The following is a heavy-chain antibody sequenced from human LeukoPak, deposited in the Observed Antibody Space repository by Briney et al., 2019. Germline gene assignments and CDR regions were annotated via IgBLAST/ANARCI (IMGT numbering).Heavy chain of an antibody. CDR1: GFTVSGIY. J-gene: IGHJ4*02. V-gene: IGHV3-53*01. CDR3: ARSSERKYYFDY. D-gene: IGHD3-22*01. CDR2: IYSGGTT. Sequence: GGSLRLSCAASGFTVSGIYMCWVRQAPGKGLEWVSLIYSGGTTYYADSVKGRFTISRDNSKNTLYLQMNSLRAEDTAVYYCARSSERKYYFDYWGQGTLVTVSS.